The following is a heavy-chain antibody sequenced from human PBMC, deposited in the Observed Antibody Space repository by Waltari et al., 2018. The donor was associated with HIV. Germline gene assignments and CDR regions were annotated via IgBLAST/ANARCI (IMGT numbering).Heavy chain of an antibody. CDR1: GYTFTGYY. Sequence: QVQLVQSGAEVKKPGASVKVSCKASGYTFTGYYMQWLRQAPGKGREWMGWINPNSGGTNYAQKFQGRVTMTRDTSISTAYMELSRLRSDDTAVYYCARLQYYYDSSGPFQHWGQGTVVTVSS. V-gene: IGHV1-2*02. CDR2: INPNSGGT. J-gene: IGHJ1*01. D-gene: IGHD3-22*01. CDR3: ARLQYYYDSSGPFQH.